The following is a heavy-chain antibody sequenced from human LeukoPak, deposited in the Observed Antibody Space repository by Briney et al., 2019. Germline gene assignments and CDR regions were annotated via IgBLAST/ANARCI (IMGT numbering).Heavy chain of an antibody. CDR1: GYTFTDSA. Sequence: ASVKVSCKASGYTFTDSAINWVRQAPGQGLEWMGWINTNTGNPTYARGFTGRFVFSLDTSVSTAYLQISSLKAEDTAVYYCARGPRVRDGYNYNYWGQGTLVTVSS. CDR2: INTNTGNP. D-gene: IGHD5-24*01. V-gene: IGHV7-4-1*02. J-gene: IGHJ4*02. CDR3: ARGPRVRDGYNYNY.